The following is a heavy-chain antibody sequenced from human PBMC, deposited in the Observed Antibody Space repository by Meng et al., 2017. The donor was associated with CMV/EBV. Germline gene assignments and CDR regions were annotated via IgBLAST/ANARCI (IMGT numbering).Heavy chain of an antibody. Sequence: GGSLRLSCAASGFTFSSYAMHWVHQAPGKGLEWVAVISYDGSNKYYADSVKGRFTISRDNSKNTLYLQMNSLRAEDTAVYYCAKGIFGVVGAGYYYYYGMDVWGQGTTVTVSS. CDR2: ISYDGSNK. D-gene: IGHD3-3*01. CDR1: GFTFSSYA. J-gene: IGHJ6*02. V-gene: IGHV3-30-3*01. CDR3: AKGIFGVVGAGYYYYYGMDV.